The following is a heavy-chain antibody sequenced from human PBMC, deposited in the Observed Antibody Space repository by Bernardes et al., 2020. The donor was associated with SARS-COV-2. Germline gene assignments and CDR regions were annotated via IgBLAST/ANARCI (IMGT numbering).Heavy chain of an antibody. CDR3: ARQVETRLDWYFDV. CDR1: GGSVSSGSYY. Sequence: SETLSLTCTVSGGSVSSGSYYWVWIRQPPGKGLEWIGSIYYSGSTHYNPSLKSRVTISVDTSKNQFSLRLRSVTAADTAVYYCARQVETRLDWYFDVWGRGTLVTVSS. J-gene: IGHJ2*01. CDR2: IYYSGST. V-gene: IGHV4-39*01. D-gene: IGHD2-21*02.